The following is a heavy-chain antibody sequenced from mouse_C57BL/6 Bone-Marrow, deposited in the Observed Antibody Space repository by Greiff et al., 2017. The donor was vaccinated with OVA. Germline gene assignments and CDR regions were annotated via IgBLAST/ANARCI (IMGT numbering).Heavy chain of an antibody. V-gene: IGHV5-16*01. CDR3: AREDYYGTFDY. Sequence: EVKLVESEGGLVQPGSSMELSCTASGFTFSDYYMAWVRQVPEKGLEWVANINYDGSSTYYLDSLKSRFIISRDNAKNILYLQMSSLKSEDTATYYCAREDYYGTFDYWGQGTTLTVSS. CDR2: INYDGSST. J-gene: IGHJ2*01. D-gene: IGHD1-1*01. CDR1: GFTFSDYY.